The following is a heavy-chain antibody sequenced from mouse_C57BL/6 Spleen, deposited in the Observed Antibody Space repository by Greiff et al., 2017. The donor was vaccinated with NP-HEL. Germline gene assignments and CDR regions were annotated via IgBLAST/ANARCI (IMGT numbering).Heavy chain of an antibody. V-gene: IGHV3-6*01. J-gene: IGHJ1*03. D-gene: IGHD2-5*01. CDR1: GYSITSGYY. CDR3: ARGGYSNYRYFDV. Sequence: EVKLQESGPGLVKPSQSLSLTCSVTGYSITSGYYWNWIRQFPGNKLEWMGYISYDGSNNYNPSLKNRISITRDTSKNQFFLKLNSVTTEDTATYYCARGGYSNYRYFDVWGTGTTVTVSS. CDR2: ISYDGSN.